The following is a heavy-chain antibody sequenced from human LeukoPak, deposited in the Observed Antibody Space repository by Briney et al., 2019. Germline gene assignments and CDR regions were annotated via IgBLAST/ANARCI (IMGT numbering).Heavy chain of an antibody. CDR3: AVFDMTVADITP. D-gene: IGHD3-22*01. J-gene: IGHJ5*02. CDR1: GFTFSSYS. V-gene: IGHV3-21*01. CDR2: ISSSSGYI. Sequence: GGSLRLSCAASGFTFSSYSMNWVRQAPGKGLEWVSSISSSSGYIYYADSVKGRFTISRDNAKNSLYLQMNSLRAEDTAVYYCAVFDMTVADITPWGQGTLVTVSS.